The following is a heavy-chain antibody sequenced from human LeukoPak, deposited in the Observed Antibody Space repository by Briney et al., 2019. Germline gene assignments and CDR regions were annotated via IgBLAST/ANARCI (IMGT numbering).Heavy chain of an antibody. Sequence: PSETLSLTCTVSGGSISSGSYYWGWIRQPPGKGLEWIGYIYYSGSTNYNPSLKSRVTISVDTSKNQFSLKLSSVTAADTAVYYCARETSQKGAHYMDVWGKGTTVTISS. D-gene: IGHD3-16*01. V-gene: IGHV4-61*01. CDR2: IYYSGST. CDR1: GGSISSGSYY. CDR3: ARETSQKGAHYMDV. J-gene: IGHJ6*03.